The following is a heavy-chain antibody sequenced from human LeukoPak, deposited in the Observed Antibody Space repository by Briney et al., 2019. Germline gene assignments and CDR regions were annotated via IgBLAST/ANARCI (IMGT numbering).Heavy chain of an antibody. D-gene: IGHD3-22*01. CDR2: ISGSGGST. CDR1: GFTFSSYG. Sequence: PGGSLRLSCAASGFTFSSYGMSWVRQAPGKGLEWVSAISGSGGSTYYADSVKGRFTISRDNSKNTLYLQMNSLRAEDTAVYYCAKLTADALYYYDTRENYYFDYWGQGTLVTVSS. CDR3: AKLTADALYYYDTRENYYFDY. J-gene: IGHJ4*02. V-gene: IGHV3-23*01.